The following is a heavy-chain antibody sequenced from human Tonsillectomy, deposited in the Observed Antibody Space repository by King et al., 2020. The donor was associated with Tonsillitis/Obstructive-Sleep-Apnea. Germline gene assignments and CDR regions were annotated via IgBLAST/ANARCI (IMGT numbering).Heavy chain of an antibody. J-gene: IGHJ6*02. D-gene: IGHD2-2*01. CDR2: IIPVLGIA. V-gene: IGHV1-69*10. Sequence: QLVQSGAEVKKAGSSVKVSCKASGGTFSSYAINWVRQAPGQGLEWMGGIIPVLGIANYAQKFQGRVTITADKSTSTAYMELSSLRSEDTAVYYCASPSGFGPAWILVRDYYYYGMDVWGQGTTVTVSS. CDR1: GGTFSSYA. CDR3: ASPSGFGPAWILVRDYYYYGMDV.